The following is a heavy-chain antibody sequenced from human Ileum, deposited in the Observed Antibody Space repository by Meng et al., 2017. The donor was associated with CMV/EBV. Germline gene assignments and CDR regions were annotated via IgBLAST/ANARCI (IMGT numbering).Heavy chain of an antibody. CDR3: AVLCLDSEDGFDM. V-gene: IGHV3-21*01. CDR2: ITRSSSYI. J-gene: IGHJ3*02. Sequence: GESLKISCAASGFTFSSYNMDWVRQAPGKGLEWVSSITRSSSYIYYADSVKGRFTISRDNAKNSLYLQMNSLRAEDTAVYYCAVLCLDSEDGFDMWGQGTMVTVSS. CDR1: GFTFSSYN.